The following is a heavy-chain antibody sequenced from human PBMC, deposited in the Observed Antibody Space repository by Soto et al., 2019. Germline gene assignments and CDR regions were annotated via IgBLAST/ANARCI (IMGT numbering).Heavy chain of an antibody. V-gene: IGHV3-23*01. CDR1: GFAFSNYA. D-gene: IGHD2-15*01. CDR3: AKVRRWVVVTQGDY. Sequence: EVQLLESGGGLVQPGGSLRLSCAASGFAFSNYAMNWVRQAPGKGLEWVSTISGRGGSTYYADFVKGRFIISRDNSKNTLYLQMNSLRADDTAVYYCAKVRRWVVVTQGDYWGQGTLVTVSS. J-gene: IGHJ4*02. CDR2: ISGRGGST.